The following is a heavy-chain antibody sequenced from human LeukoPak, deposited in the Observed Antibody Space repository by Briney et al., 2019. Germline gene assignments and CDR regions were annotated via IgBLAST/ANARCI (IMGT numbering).Heavy chain of an antibody. CDR2: IIPIFGTA. V-gene: IGHV1-69*13. CDR1: GGTFSSYA. J-gene: IGHJ3*02. Sequence: SVKVSCKASGGTFSSYAISWVRQAPGQGLEWMGGIIPIFGTANYAQKFQGRVTITADESTSTAYMELSSLRSEDTAVYYCASSHTPIAYYYDSSGYPDAFDIWGQGTMVTVSS. CDR3: ASSHTPIAYYYDSSGYPDAFDI. D-gene: IGHD3-22*01.